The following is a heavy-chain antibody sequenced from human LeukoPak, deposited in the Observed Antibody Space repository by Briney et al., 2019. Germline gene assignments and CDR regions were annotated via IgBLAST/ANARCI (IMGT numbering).Heavy chain of an antibody. CDR2: INHSGST. CDR1: GGSFSGYY. Sequence: SETLSLTCAVYGGSFSGYYWSWIRQPPGKGLEWIGEINHSGSTTYNPSLKTRVTILVDTSKSQFSLKLSSVTAADTAVYYCAREGRQQLRYWGQGTLVTVSS. J-gene: IGHJ4*02. V-gene: IGHV4-34*01. D-gene: IGHD6-13*01. CDR3: AREGRQQLRY.